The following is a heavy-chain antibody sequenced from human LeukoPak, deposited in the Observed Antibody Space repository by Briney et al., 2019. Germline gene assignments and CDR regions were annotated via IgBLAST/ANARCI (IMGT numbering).Heavy chain of an antibody. Sequence: SETLSLTCTVSGGSISSYYWSWIRQPPGKGLEWIGYIYYSGSTNYNPSLKSRVTISVDTSKNQFSLKLSSVTAADTAVYYCARFTYYYGSGSNGAFDIWGQGTMVTVSS. CDR1: GGSISSYY. D-gene: IGHD3-10*01. CDR3: ARFTYYYGSGSNGAFDI. J-gene: IGHJ3*02. CDR2: IYYSGST. V-gene: IGHV4-59*01.